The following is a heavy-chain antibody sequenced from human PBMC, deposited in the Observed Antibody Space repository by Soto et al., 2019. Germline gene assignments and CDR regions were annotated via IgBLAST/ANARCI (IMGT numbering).Heavy chain of an antibody. CDR2: IYYTGTT. J-gene: IGHJ6*03. CDR1: GGSISGYY. V-gene: IGHV4-59*08. CDR3: GRLGSRKIPNNYYGYIDV. Sequence: PSETLSLTCTVSGGSISGYYLSWIRQPPGKGLEWIGYIYYTGTTNYNPSLKSRVTMSVDMSKNQFSLKLTSVTAAATAVYYCGRLGSRKIPNNYYGYIDVWGNGTTVPVS. D-gene: IGHD2-2*02.